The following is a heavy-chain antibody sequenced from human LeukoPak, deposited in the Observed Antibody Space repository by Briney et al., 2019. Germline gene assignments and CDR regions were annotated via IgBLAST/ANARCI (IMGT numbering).Heavy chain of an antibody. CDR3: ASTRGWFDP. CDR2: ISDSGST. CDR1: GGSISSSY. Sequence: SETLSHTCTVSGGSISSSYWSWIRQPPGKGLEWIGYISDSGSTNYNPSLKSRVTISVDTSKNQFSLKLSSVTAADTAVYYCASTRGWFDPWGQGTLVTVSS. D-gene: IGHD3-10*01. V-gene: IGHV4-59*12. J-gene: IGHJ5*02.